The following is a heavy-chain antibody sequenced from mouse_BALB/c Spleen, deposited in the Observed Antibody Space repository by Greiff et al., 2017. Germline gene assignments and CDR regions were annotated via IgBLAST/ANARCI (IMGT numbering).Heavy chain of an antibody. Sequence: VKLMESGAELMKPGASVKISCKATGYTFSSYWIEWVKQRPGHGLEWIGEILPGSGSTNYNEKFKGKATFTADTSSNTAYMQLSSLTSEDSAVYYCARGLSDWYFDVWGAGTTVTVSS. J-gene: IGHJ1*01. D-gene: IGHD3-1*01. CDR2: ILPGSGST. CDR1: GYTFSSYW. V-gene: IGHV1-9*01. CDR3: ARGLSDWYFDV.